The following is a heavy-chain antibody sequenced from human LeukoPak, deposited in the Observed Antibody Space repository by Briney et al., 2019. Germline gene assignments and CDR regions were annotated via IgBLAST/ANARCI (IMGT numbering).Heavy chain of an antibody. V-gene: IGHV3-49*04. CDR3: SREVLPAKHWFYP. CDR2: IRTKGYGGTT. CDR1: GFTFADSA. D-gene: IGHD1-14*01. Sequence: GGSLRLSCTASGFTFADSAMSWVRQAPGQGLEWVGFIRTKGYGGTTEYAASVKGRFTISRDDSKSIAYLQMNSLEMEDTGVYYCSREVLPAKHWFYPWGQGTLVTVSS. J-gene: IGHJ5*02.